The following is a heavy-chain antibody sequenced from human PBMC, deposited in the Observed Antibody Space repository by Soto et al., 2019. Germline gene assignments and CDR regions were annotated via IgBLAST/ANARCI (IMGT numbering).Heavy chain of an antibody. Sequence: GAAVKACCEASGGTFSSYAISWVRQAPGQGLEWMGGIIPIFGTANYAQKFQGRVTITADESTSTAYMELSSLRSEDTAVYYCARVFLCGYLVHLDVMAFWGQRSTVTGSS. D-gene: IGHD6-13*01. J-gene: IGHJ6*02. V-gene: IGHV1-69*13. CDR1: GGTFSSYA. CDR3: ARVFLCGYLVHLDVMAF. CDR2: IIPIFGTA.